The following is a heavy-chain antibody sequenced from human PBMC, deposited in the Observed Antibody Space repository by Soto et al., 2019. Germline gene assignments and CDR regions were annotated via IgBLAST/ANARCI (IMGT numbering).Heavy chain of an antibody. D-gene: IGHD3-22*01. J-gene: IGHJ4*02. CDR3: ARDSVYYDSSGYQFDY. CDR2: INHSGST. V-gene: IGHV4-34*01. CDR1: GGSFSGYY. Sequence: KPSETLSLTCAVYGGSFSGYYWSWIRQPPGKGLEWIGEINHSGSTNYNPSLKSRVTISVDTSKNQFSLKLSSVTAADTAVYYCARDSVYYDSSGYQFDYWGQGTLVTVSS.